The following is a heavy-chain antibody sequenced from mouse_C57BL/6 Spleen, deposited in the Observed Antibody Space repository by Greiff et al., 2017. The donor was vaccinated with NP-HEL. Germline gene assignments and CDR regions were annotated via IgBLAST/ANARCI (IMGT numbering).Heavy chain of an antibody. D-gene: IGHD4-1*01. CDR2: ISYDGSN. CDR3: AKTGDYAMDY. Sequence: EVKVEESGPGLVKPSQSLSLTCSVTGYSITSGYYWNWIRQFPGNKLEWMGYISYDGSNNYNPSLKNRISITRDTSKNQFFLKLNSVTTEDTATYYCAKTGDYAMDYWGQGTSVTVSS. J-gene: IGHJ4*01. V-gene: IGHV3-6*01. CDR1: GYSITSGYY.